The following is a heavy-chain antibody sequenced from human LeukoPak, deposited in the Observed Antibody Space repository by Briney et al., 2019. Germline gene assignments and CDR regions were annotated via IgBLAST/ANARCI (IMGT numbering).Heavy chain of an antibody. J-gene: IGHJ4*02. D-gene: IGHD1-26*01. CDR1: GFTFSSYA. Sequence: PGGSLRLSCAASGFTFSSYAMSWVRQAPGKGLEWVSSISSSSRYIYYADSVKGRFTISRDNAKNSLYLQMNSLRAEDTAVYYCARGGVGATDLDYWGQGTLVTVSS. CDR2: ISSSSRYI. V-gene: IGHV3-21*01. CDR3: ARGGVGATDLDY.